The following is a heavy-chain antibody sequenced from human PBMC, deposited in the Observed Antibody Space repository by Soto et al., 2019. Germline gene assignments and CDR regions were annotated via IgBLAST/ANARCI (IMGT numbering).Heavy chain of an antibody. J-gene: IGHJ6*02. D-gene: IGHD2-21*02. CDR1: GDTFSSYI. CDR2: VIPVLTTT. CDR3: ARRRYCGYDCYHKHYYGMDV. Sequence: QVQLVQSGAEVKKPGSSVRVSCRSSGDTFSSYIVNWLRLAPGRGLEWMGRVIPVLTTTDYAQNFRGGVRISADRSTNTVYLDLSSLRSDDTAVYYCARRRYCGYDCYHKHYYGMDVWGQGSLVTVAS. V-gene: IGHV1-69*08.